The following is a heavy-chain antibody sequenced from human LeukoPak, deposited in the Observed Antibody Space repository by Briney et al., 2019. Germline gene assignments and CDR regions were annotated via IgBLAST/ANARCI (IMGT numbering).Heavy chain of an antibody. CDR1: GGSVSNYY. Sequence: SETLSLTCTVSGGSVSNYYWSWIRQSPGKGLEWIAYIYYSGRTNSNPSLKSRVTISVDTAENQFSLKLSSVTAADTALYFCARQASWLPYFGLWGRGTLVSVSS. CDR2: IYYSGRT. D-gene: IGHD5-12*01. CDR3: ARQASWLPYFGL. J-gene: IGHJ2*01. V-gene: IGHV4-59*08.